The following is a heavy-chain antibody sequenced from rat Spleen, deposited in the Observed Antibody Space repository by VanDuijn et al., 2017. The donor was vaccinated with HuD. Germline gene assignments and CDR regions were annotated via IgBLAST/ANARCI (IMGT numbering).Heavy chain of an antibody. Sequence: EVQLVESGGGLVQPGRSLKLSCAASGFTFSDYYMAWVRQAPTTGLEWVATISYGDSSGHSGTYYRDSVKGRFTISRDSARRSLSLHMDSLRSEDTATYYCARAGYLRDWYFDFWGPGTMVTVSS. CDR3: ARAGYLRDWYFDF. J-gene: IGHJ1*01. D-gene: IGHD2-2*01. CDR1: GFTFSDYY. V-gene: IGHV5-20*01. CDR2: ISYGDSSGHSGT.